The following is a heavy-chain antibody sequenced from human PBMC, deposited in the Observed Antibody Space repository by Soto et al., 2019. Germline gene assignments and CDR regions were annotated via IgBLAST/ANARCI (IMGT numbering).Heavy chain of an antibody. CDR1: GGSFSGYY. CDR2: INHSGST. V-gene: IGHV4-34*01. CDR3: ARAAPRYCSGGSCYSGRGY. Sequence: QVQLQQWGAGLLKPSETLSLTCAVYGGSFSGYYWSWIRQPPGKGLEWIGEINHSGSTNYNPSLKSRVNISVDTSKNQFSLKLSSVTAADTAVYYCARAAPRYCSGGSCYSGRGYWGQGTLVTVSS. J-gene: IGHJ4*02. D-gene: IGHD2-15*01.